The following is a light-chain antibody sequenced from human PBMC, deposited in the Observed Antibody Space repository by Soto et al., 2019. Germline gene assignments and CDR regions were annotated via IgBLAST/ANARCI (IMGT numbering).Light chain of an antibody. Sequence: QSALAQPASVSGSLGQSTSISCTGGSTDVGFCNFVSWYQQLPGKAPRLIIFDVSNRPSGVSARFSGSKSGNTASLTISGLQADDEGDYYCSSYTTGTNLVFGGGTKLTVL. CDR2: DVS. V-gene: IGLV2-14*03. CDR1: STDVGFCNF. CDR3: SSYTTGTNLV. J-gene: IGLJ2*01.